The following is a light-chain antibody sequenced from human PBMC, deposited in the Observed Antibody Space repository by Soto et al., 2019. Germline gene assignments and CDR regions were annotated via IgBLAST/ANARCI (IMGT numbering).Light chain of an antibody. J-gene: IGLJ1*01. V-gene: IGLV2-23*02. CDR2: EVS. CDR1: SSDVGCYNL. CDR3: CSYATSSFV. Sequence: QSVLTQPASVSGSPGQSITISCTGTSSDVGCYNLVSWYQQHPGRAPKLLIYEVSQRPSGGSSRFSGSKSGNTATLTISGVQPEDEADYHCCSYATSSFVFGTGPKVAVL.